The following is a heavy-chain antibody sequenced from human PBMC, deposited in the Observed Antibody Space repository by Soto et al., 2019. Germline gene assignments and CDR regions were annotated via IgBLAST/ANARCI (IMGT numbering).Heavy chain of an antibody. Sequence: EVQLVQSGAEVKKPGESLQISCKGSGYNFTSYWIGWVRQMPGKGLEWMGIIYPGDSDTRYSPSFQGQVTISADKSISTAYLQWSSLKASDTAMYYCARPITMIVVEGDAFDIWGQGTMVTVSS. CDR3: ARPITMIVVEGDAFDI. V-gene: IGHV5-51*01. CDR1: GYNFTSYW. D-gene: IGHD3-22*01. J-gene: IGHJ3*02. CDR2: IYPGDSDT.